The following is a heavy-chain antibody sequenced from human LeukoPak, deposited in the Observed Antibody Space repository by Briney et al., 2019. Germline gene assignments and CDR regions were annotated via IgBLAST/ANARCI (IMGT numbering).Heavy chain of an antibody. CDR3: ARCNEYYDFWSGYYTGSQYYYYYGMDV. J-gene: IGHJ6*02. Sequence: TGGSLRLSCAASGFTFSSYSMNWVRQAPGKGLEWVSYISSSSSTIYYADSVKGRFTISRDNAKNSLYLQMNSLRAEDTAVYYCARCNEYYDFWSGYYTGSQYYYYYGMDVWGQGITVTVSS. CDR1: GFTFSSYS. D-gene: IGHD3-3*01. V-gene: IGHV3-48*01. CDR2: ISSSSSTI.